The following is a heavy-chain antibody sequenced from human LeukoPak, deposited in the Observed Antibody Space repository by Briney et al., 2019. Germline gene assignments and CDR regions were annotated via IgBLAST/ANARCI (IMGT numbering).Heavy chain of an antibody. D-gene: IGHD1-26*01. CDR1: GYSFTSYW. Sequence: GESLQISCQGSGYSFTSYWIGWVRQMPGKGLEWMGIIYPGDSDTRYSPSFQGQVTISADKSISTAYLQWSSLKASDTAMYYCAIAMRDSGSYSGAFDIWGQGTMVTVSS. V-gene: IGHV5-51*01. CDR2: IYPGDSDT. J-gene: IGHJ3*02. CDR3: AIAMRDSGSYSGAFDI.